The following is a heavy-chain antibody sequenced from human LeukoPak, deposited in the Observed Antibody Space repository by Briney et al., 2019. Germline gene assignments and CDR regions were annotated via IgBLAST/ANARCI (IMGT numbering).Heavy chain of an antibody. J-gene: IGHJ4*02. D-gene: IGHD3-10*01. V-gene: IGHV3-21*01. CDR3: ARSAYGSGSFFDY. CDR1: GFTFSSYS. CDR2: ISSSSSYI. Sequence: GGSLRLSCAASGFTFSSYSMNWVRQAPGKGLEWVSSISSSSSYIYYADSVKGGFTISRDNAQNSLYLQMNSLRAEDTAVYYCARSAYGSGSFFDYWGQGTLVTVSS.